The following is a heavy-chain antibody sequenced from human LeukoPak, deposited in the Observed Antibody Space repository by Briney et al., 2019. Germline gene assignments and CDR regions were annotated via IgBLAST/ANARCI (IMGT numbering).Heavy chain of an antibody. CDR2: INAGNGNT. CDR3: ARQSSRYYYYYMDV. Sequence: ASVKVSCKASGYTFTSYAMHWVRQAPGQRLEWMGWINAGNGNTKYSQEFQGRVTITRDTSASTAYMELSSLRSEDMAVYYCARQSSRYYYYYMDVWGKGTTVTVSS. CDR1: GYTFTSYA. V-gene: IGHV1-3*03. J-gene: IGHJ6*03. D-gene: IGHD2-2*01.